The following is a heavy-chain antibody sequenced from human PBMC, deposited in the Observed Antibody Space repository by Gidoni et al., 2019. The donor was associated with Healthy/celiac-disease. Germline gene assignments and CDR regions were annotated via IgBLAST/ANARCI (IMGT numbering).Heavy chain of an antibody. V-gene: IGHV3-23*01. Sequence: EVQLWESGGGFVQPGGSMRLSCAASGFTFSSYAMRWVRQAPGKGPEWVSAIRGSGGSTDYADSVKGRFTISSDNSTNTLYLQMNSLRAADTAVYYCAKRGGDSSFPRGCWDYWGQGTLVTVSS. CDR2: IRGSGGST. CDR1: GFTFSSYA. J-gene: IGHJ4*02. CDR3: AKRGGDSSFPRGCWDY. D-gene: IGHD6-13*01.